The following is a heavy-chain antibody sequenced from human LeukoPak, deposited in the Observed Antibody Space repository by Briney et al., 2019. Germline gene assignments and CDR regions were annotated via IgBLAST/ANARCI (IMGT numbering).Heavy chain of an antibody. J-gene: IGHJ4*02. CDR3: ARPSASWPDC. D-gene: IGHD2-21*01. Sequence: GGSLRLSCAASGFTFSTYWMNWVRQAPGKGLVWVSRIDIDGSSTRYADSVKGRFTISRDNAKNTLYLQMNGLSAEDTAVSYCARPSASWPDCWGQGTLVTVSS. CDR2: IDIDGSST. V-gene: IGHV3-74*01. CDR1: GFTFSTYW.